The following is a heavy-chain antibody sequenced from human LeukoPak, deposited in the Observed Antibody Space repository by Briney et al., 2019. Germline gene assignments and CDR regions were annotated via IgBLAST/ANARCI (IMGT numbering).Heavy chain of an antibody. CDR1: GYTFTTYG. CDR3: ARDRSIVVVPAATSPRRGTYYYYGMDV. V-gene: IGHV1-18*01. CDR2: ISAYNGNT. J-gene: IGHJ6*02. D-gene: IGHD2-2*01. Sequence: ASVKVSCKASGYTFTTYGISWVRQDPGQGLEWMGWISAYNGNTNYAQKLQGRVTMTTETSTSTAYMELRSLRSDDTAVYYCARDRSIVVVPAATSPRRGTYYYYGMDVWGQGTTVTVSS.